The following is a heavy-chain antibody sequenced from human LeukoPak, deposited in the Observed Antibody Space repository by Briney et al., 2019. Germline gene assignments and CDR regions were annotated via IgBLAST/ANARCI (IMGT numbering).Heavy chain of an antibody. D-gene: IGHD3-22*01. Sequence: PGRSLRLSCAASGFTFDKYAMHWVRQTPGKGLEWVSGISWNSGSMGYADSVKGRFNISRDNAKNSLYLQMDSLRIDDTALYYCVKDFTNYHDSSGYLGSWGQGTLVTVSS. CDR1: GFTFDKYA. J-gene: IGHJ5*01. CDR2: ISWNSGSM. V-gene: IGHV3-9*01. CDR3: VKDFTNYHDSSGYLGS.